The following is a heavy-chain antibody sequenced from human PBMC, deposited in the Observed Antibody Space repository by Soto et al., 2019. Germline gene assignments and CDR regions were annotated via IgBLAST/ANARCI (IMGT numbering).Heavy chain of an antibody. CDR2: IYHTGSA. CDR3: ARSSTFDNVGGTYRSTYFQH. J-gene: IGHJ1*01. CDR1: GYSISRGYY. V-gene: IGHV4-38-2*01. Sequence: ETLSLACAVSGYSISRGYYWYWLRQAPGKGLEWIGTIYHTGSAHYNPSLKSRLTMSVDTSKNEFSLKLSSVTAADTAVYYCARSSTFDNVGGTYRSTYFQHCGQGALVTV. D-gene: IGHD3-16*01.